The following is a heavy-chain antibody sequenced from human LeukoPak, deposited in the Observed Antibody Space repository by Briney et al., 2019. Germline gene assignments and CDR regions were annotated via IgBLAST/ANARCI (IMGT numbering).Heavy chain of an antibody. V-gene: IGHV4-39*07. Sequence: SETPSLTCTVSGGSISSTTYYWGWIRQPPGKGLEWFGSIYYGGSTYYNPSLKSRVTVSVDTSKNQFSLKLSSVTAADTAVYYCARGRRSPYYFDYWGQGTLVTVSS. J-gene: IGHJ4*02. CDR1: GGSISSTTYY. CDR2: IYYGGST. D-gene: IGHD1-26*01. CDR3: ARGRRSPYYFDY.